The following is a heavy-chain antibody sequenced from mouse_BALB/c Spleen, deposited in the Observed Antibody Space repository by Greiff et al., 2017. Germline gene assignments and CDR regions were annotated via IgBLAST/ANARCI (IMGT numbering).Heavy chain of an antibody. J-gene: IGHJ3*01. CDR2: ISSGSSTI. V-gene: IGHV5-17*02. CDR1: GFTFSSFG. CDR3: ARAEAYDGYYLAWFAY. D-gene: IGHD2-3*01. Sequence: EVKLVESGGGLVQPGGSRKLSCAASGFTFSSFGMHWVRQAPEKGLEWVAYISSGSSTIYYADTVKGRFTISRDNPKNTLFLHMTSLRSEDTTMFYCARAEAYDGYYLAWFAYWGQGTPVTVSA.